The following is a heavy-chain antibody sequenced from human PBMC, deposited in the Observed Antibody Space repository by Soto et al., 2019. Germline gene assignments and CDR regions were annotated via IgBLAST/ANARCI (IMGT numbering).Heavy chain of an antibody. CDR3: TSTMKVVAGFDP. V-gene: IGHV2-5*02. CDR2: IYWDDGK. J-gene: IGHJ5*02. CDR1: GFSLSTGGVG. Sequence: QITLKESGPTLVKPTQTLTLTCTFSGFSLSTGGVGVGWIRQPPGKALEWLALIYWDDGKRYSPSLKSRLTITKDTSKNQVVLTMTNMDPVDTATYYCTSTMKVVAGFDPWGQGTVVTVSS. D-gene: IGHD3-22*01.